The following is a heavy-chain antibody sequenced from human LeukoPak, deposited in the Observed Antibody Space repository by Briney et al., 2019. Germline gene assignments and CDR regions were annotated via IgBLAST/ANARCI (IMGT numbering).Heavy chain of an antibody. J-gene: IGHJ6*02. CDR1: GYTFTSYA. V-gene: IGHV1-3*01. CDR3: ARGPHSSGWYHADV. Sequence: ASVKVSCKASGYTFTSYAMHWVRQAPGQRIEWMGWINAGNGNTKYSQKFQGRVTFTRDTSASTAYMELSSLRSEDTAVYYCARGPHSSGWYHADVWGQGTTVTVSS. CDR2: INAGNGNT. D-gene: IGHD6-19*01.